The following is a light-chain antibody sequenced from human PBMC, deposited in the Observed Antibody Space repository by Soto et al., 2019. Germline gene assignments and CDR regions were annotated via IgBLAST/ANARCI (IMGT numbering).Light chain of an antibody. CDR2: GNT. V-gene: IGLV1-40*01. J-gene: IGLJ2*01. CDR1: SSNIGAGYD. CDR3: QSFDSSLNGVV. Sequence: QLVLTQPPSVSGAPGQRATISCTGSSSNIGAGYDVHWYQQLPGTAPKLLIYGNTNRPSGVPDRFSGSKSGTSASLAITGLQAEDEADYYCQSFDSSLNGVVFGGGTKLTVL.